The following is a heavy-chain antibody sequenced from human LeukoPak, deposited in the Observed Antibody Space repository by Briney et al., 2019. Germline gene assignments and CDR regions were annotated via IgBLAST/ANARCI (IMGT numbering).Heavy chain of an antibody. CDR1: GFTFNNYG. V-gene: IGHV3-30*18. CDR3: AKGPLRGTAAAIDY. D-gene: IGHD2-2*01. J-gene: IGHJ4*02. Sequence: GGSLRLSCAASGFTFNNYGMHRVRQAPGKGLEWVAVISYDGRNKHYPDSVRGRFTISRDISTDTLWLQMYSLRTEDTAVYYCAKGPLRGTAAAIDYWGQGTLVTVSS. CDR2: ISYDGRNK.